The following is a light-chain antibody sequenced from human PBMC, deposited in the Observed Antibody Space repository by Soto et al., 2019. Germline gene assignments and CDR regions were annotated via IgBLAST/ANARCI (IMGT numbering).Light chain of an antibody. J-gene: IGKJ3*01. CDR3: QQLNSYPRT. Sequence: QLSQSPSSLSASVCARVTITCRASQGISSYLAWYQQKPGKAPKLLIYAASTLQSGVPSRFSGSGSGTDFTLTISSLQPEDFATYYCQQLNSYPRTFGPGTNVAIK. CDR1: QGISSY. V-gene: IGKV1-9*01. CDR2: AAS.